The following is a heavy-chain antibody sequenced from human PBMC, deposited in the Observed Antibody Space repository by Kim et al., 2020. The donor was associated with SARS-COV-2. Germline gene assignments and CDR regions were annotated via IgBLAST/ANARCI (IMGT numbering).Heavy chain of an antibody. J-gene: IGHJ5*02. CDR3: AKDTGSSYANWFDP. D-gene: IGHD5-18*01. Sequence: AESRKGRLTSSRDNSMNTLYLQMNSLRAEDTAVYYCAKDTGSSYANWFDPWGQGTLVTVSS. V-gene: IGHV3-23*01.